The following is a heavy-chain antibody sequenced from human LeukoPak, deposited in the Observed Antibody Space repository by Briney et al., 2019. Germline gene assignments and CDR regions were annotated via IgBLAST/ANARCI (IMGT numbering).Heavy chain of an antibody. CDR2: VFHTGST. CDR3: ASSPTYSGSPGY. D-gene: IGHD1-26*01. V-gene: IGHV4-4*02. CDR1: GGSISSDDW. J-gene: IGHJ4*02. Sequence: PSETLSLTCAVSGGSISSDDWWSWVRQPPGEGLEWIGEVFHTGSTNYNPSLKSRVTISVDKSKNQFSLRLNSVTAADTAVYYCASSPTYSGSPGYWGQGTLVTVSS.